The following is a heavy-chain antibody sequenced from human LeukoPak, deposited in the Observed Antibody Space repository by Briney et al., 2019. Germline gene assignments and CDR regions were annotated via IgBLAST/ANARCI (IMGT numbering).Heavy chain of an antibody. CDR2: IYTSGST. V-gene: IGHV4-4*07. Sequence: SETLSLTCTVSGGSISSYYWNWIRQPAGKGVEWIGRIYTSGSTNYNPSLKSRVTVSVDTSKNQFSLKLSSVTAADTAVYYCARDLTDYYGLDYWGQGTLVTVSS. D-gene: IGHD3-22*01. J-gene: IGHJ4*02. CDR1: GGSISSYY. CDR3: ARDLTDYYGLDY.